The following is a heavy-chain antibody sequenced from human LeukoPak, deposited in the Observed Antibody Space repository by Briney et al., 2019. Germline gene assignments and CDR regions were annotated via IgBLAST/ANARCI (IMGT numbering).Heavy chain of an antibody. CDR3: ARSLRYCSSTSCYVGGWDYYYYGMDV. V-gene: IGHV1-69*06. Sequence: SVKVSCKASGGTLSSYAISWVRQAPGQGLEWMGGIIPIFGTANYAQKFQGRVTITADKSTSTAYMELSSLRSEDTAVYYCARSLRYCSSTSCYVGGWDYYYYGMDVWGKGTTVTVSS. J-gene: IGHJ6*04. CDR2: IIPIFGTA. D-gene: IGHD2-2*01. CDR1: GGTLSSYA.